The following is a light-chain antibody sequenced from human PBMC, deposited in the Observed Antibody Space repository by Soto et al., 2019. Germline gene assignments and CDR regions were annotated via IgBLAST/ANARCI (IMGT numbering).Light chain of an antibody. V-gene: IGKV2D-29*01. CDR2: EVY. J-gene: IGKJ4*01. CDR1: QSLLHSDGKTY. Sequence: DIVMTQTPLSLSVNPGQPASISCRSSQSLLHSDGKTYLYWFLQKPGQPPQLLIYEVYRRFSGVPERFSGSGSGTDFTLKISRVEADDVGTYYCMHSTELPLTFGGGTKVEIK. CDR3: MHSTELPLT.